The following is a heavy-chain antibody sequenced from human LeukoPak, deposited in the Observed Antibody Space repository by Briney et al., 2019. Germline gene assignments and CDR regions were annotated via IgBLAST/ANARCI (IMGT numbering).Heavy chain of an antibody. V-gene: IGHV4-39*01. CDR1: GGSISSSSYY. J-gene: IGHJ6*03. Sequence: SETLSLTCTVSGGSISSSSYYWGWIRQPPGKGLEWIGSIYYSGSTYYNPSLKSRVTISVDSSNNQFSLKLSSVTAADTAVYYCARLPDYYYYMDVWGKGTTVTVSS. CDR2: IYYSGST. CDR3: ARLPDYYYYMDV.